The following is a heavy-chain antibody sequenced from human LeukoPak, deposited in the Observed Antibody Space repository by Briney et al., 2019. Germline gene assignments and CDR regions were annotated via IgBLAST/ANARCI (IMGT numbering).Heavy chain of an antibody. CDR3: AKDRGYYDSSGYYLY. CDR1: GFTFSSYG. D-gene: IGHD3-22*01. J-gene: IGHJ4*02. V-gene: IGHV3-30*02. CDR2: IRYDGSNK. Sequence: GGSLRLSCAASGFTFSSYGMHWVRQAPGKGLEWVAFIRYDGSNKYYADSVKGRFTISRDNSKNTLYLQMNSLRAEDTAVHYCAKDRGYYDSSGYYLYWGQGTLVTVSS.